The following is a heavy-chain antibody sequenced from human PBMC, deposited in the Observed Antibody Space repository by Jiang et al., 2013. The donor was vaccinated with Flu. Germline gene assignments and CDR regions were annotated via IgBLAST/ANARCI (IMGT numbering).Heavy chain of an antibody. V-gene: IGHV4-39*01. CDR2: IYYSGST. D-gene: IGHD6-6*01. CDR3: ARQDSGIAARPFRD. CDR1: GGSISSSSYY. J-gene: IGHJ4*02. Sequence: LLKPSETLSLTCTVSGGSISSSSYYWGWIRQPPGKGLEWIGSIYYSGSTYYNPSLKSRVTISVDTSKNQFSLKLSSVTAADTAVYYCARQDSGIAARPFRDWGQGTLVTVSS.